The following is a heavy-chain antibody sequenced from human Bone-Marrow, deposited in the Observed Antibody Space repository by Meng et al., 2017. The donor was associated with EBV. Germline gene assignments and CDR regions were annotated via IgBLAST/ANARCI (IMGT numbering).Heavy chain of an antibody. Sequence: HVQTVQSEEKVNDLGSSVEVSCNASGGTLRRYASRCVRYAAGKRLEWMGRFLPIFGTANYAQKFQGRVTITDEKSTSTVYMEMSSLRSADMAVNDFASTRGIWYDFDYWGQGTLVTVSS. J-gene: IGHJ4*02. D-gene: IGHD1-26*01. CDR3: ASTRGIWYDFDY. V-gene: IGHV1-69*06. CDR2: FLPIFGTA. CDR1: GGTLRRYA.